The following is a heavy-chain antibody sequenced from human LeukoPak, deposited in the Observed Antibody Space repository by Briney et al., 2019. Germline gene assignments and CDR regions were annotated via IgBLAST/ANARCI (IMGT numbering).Heavy chain of an antibody. J-gene: IGHJ4*02. CDR1: GGSISSSSYY. CDR2: IYYSGST. Sequence: SETLSLTCTVSGGSISSSSYYWGWIRQPPGKGLEWIGSIYYSGSTYYNPSLESRVTISVDTSKNQFSLKLSSVTAADTAVYYCARVRHYYDSSGYYYPDYWGQGTLVTVSS. CDR3: ARVRHYYDSSGYYYPDY. V-gene: IGHV4-39*01. D-gene: IGHD3-22*01.